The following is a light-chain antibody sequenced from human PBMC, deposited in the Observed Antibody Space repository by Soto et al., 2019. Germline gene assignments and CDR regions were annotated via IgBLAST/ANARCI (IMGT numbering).Light chain of an antibody. CDR1: QSVTTN. CDR2: DVS. V-gene: IGKV3-15*01. CDR3: QQYNNWPFS. J-gene: IGKJ5*01. Sequence: EIVLTQSPATLSLSPGERATLSCRASQSVTTNFAWYQQKSGQSPRLLIYDVSTRATGVPARFSGTGSETDFTLTISGLQSEDSAVYFCQQYNNWPFSFGQGTRLENK.